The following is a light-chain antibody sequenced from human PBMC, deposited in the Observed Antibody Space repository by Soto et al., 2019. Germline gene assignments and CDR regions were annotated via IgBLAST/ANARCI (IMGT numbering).Light chain of an antibody. CDR2: DAS. CDR3: QQYDNLPLT. V-gene: IGKV1-33*01. J-gene: IGKJ4*01. Sequence: DIQMTQSPSSLSASVGDRVTITCQASQDITNYLNWYQQKPGKAPKLLIYDASNLETGVPSRFSGSGSGTEFTFTVSSLQPDDIATYYCQQYDNLPLTFGGGTKVEIK. CDR1: QDITNY.